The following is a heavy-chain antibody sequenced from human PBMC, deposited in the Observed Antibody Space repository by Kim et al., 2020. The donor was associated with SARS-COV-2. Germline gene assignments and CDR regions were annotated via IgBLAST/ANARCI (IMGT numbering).Heavy chain of an antibody. CDR3: AKDVDCTASAWYFHD. Sequence: GGSLRLSCEASGFSFNNLAMSWVRQARGKGLEWVASISGTGYETYYSESVKGRFTISRDNVRKTLSLQMRSLTSADTAMYFCAKDVDCTASAWYFHDWG. CDR1: GFSFNNLA. CDR2: ISGTGYET. V-gene: IGHV3-23*01. J-gene: IGHJ2*01. D-gene: IGHD2-21*02.